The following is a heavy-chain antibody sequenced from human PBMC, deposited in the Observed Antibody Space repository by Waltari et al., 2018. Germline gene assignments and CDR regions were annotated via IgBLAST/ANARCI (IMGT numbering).Heavy chain of an antibody. CDR1: GGSISSSSYY. J-gene: IGHJ3*02. V-gene: IGHV4-39*07. CDR3: ALVGVTRQPNDAFDI. D-gene: IGHD2-21*02. CDR2: IYYSGST. Sequence: QLQLQESGPGLVKPSETLSLTCTVSGGSISSSSYYWGWIRQPPGKGLEWIGSIYYSGSTYYNPSLKSRVTISVDTSKNQFSLKLSSVTAADTAVYYCALVGVTRQPNDAFDIWGQGTMVTVSS.